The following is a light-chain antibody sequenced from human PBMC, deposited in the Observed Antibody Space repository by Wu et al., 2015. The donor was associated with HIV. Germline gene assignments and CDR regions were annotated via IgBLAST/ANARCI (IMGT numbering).Light chain of an antibody. CDR3: QKYNTAPWT. J-gene: IGKJ1*01. V-gene: IGKV1-27*01. CDR1: QDIYNY. Sequence: DIQMTQSPSSLSASVGDRVTITCRASQDIYNYLAWYQQKPGKVPKLLIYAASTLQSGVPSRFSGSGSGTDFTLTISSLQPEDVATYYCQKYNTAPWTFGQGTKVEMK. CDR2: AAS.